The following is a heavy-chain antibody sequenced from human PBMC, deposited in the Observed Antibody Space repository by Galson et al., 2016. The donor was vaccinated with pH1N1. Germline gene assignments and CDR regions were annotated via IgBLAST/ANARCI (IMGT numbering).Heavy chain of an antibody. J-gene: IGHJ4*02. V-gene: IGHV4-34*01. Sequence: QSGAEVKKPGESLMISCEGSGYNFAKYWIAWVRQPPGKGLEWTGEINHSGSASYNASLRSRVTISIDTSKNQFSLNLHSVTAADTAVYYCARVFLEGLYGHSTGVFDYWGQGTLVTVSS. CDR2: INHSGSA. CDR1: GYNFAKY. CDR3: ARVFLEGLYGHSTGVFDY. D-gene: IGHD2-2*01.